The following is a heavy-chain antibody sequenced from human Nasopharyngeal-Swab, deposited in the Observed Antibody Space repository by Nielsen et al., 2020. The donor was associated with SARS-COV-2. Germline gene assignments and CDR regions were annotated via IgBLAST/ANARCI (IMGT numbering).Heavy chain of an antibody. Sequence: GGSLRLSCAASGFTFSSYAMSWVRQAPGKGLGWVSAISGSGGSTYYADSVKGRFTISRDNSKNTLYLQMNGLRAEDTAVYYCAKDRRIKYDFWSGSRSDSSDIWGQGTMVTVSS. V-gene: IGHV3-23*01. CDR2: ISGSGGST. D-gene: IGHD3-3*01. J-gene: IGHJ3*02. CDR1: GFTFSSYA. CDR3: AKDRRIKYDFWSGSRSDSSDI.